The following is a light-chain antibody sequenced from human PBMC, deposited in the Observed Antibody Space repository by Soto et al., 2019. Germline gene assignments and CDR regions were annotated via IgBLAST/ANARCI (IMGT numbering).Light chain of an antibody. CDR2: GAS. CDR1: QSVSSN. J-gene: IGKJ5*01. CDR3: QQYNNWPIT. Sequence: ELVMTQSPATLPVSPGERATLSCRASQSVSSNLAWYQQKPGQAPRLLIYGASTRATGIPARFSGSGSGTEFTLTISSLQSEDFAVYYCQQYNNWPITFGQGTRLEIK. V-gene: IGKV3-15*01.